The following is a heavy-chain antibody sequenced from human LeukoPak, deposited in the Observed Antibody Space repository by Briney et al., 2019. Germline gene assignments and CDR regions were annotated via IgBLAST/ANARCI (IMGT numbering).Heavy chain of an antibody. V-gene: IGHV3-23*01. CDR1: GFTFSSYA. CDR3: AREGVEAYYYDSSGSLNWFDP. J-gene: IGHJ5*02. Sequence: GGSLRLSCAASGFTFSSYAMSWVRQAPGKGLEWVSAIGGSGGSTYYADSVKGRFTISRDNAKNSLYLQMNSLRAEDTAVYYCAREGVEAYYYDSSGSLNWFDPWGQGTLVNVSA. D-gene: IGHD3-22*01. CDR2: IGGSGGST.